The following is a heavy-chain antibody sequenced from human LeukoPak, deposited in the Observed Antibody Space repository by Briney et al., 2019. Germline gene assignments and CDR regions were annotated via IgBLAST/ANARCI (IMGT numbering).Heavy chain of an antibody. Sequence: GGSLRLSCAASGFTFSTYIMNWVRQTPGKGLEWVSSIGTSTSYIYYADSVKGRFTISRDNSKNTLYLQMSSLRAEDTAVYYCAKGAPGWELLNYFDYWGQGTLVTVSS. CDR3: AKGAPGWELLNYFDY. V-gene: IGHV3-21*04. CDR1: GFTFSTYI. CDR2: IGTSTSYI. J-gene: IGHJ4*02. D-gene: IGHD1-26*01.